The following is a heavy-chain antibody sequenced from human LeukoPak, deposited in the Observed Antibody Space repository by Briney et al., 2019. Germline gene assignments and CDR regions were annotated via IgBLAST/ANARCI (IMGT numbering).Heavy chain of an antibody. J-gene: IGHJ3*02. Sequence: PSGTLSLTCTVSGVSISSSYWSWIRQPPGKRLEWIGYIYYSGSTNSNPSLKSRVTISADTSKNQFSLKLNSVTAADTAVYYCVRGNYDSRGYSNAFDIWGQGAMATVSS. CDR3: VRGNYDSRGYSNAFDI. D-gene: IGHD3-22*01. V-gene: IGHV4-59*01. CDR1: GVSISSSY. CDR2: IYYSGST.